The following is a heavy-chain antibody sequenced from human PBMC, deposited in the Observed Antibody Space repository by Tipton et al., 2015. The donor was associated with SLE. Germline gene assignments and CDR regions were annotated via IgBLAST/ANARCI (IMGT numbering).Heavy chain of an antibody. D-gene: IGHD3-10*01. Sequence: LRLSCTVSGGSISSGGYYWSWIRQPPGKGLEWIGSIYYSGSTYYNPSLKSRVTISVDTSKNQFSLKLSSVTAADTAVYYCARGGGPYGSGSSNWFDPWGQGTLVTVSS. CDR2: IYYSGST. CDR1: GGSISSGGYY. V-gene: IGHV4-39*07. CDR3: ARGGGPYGSGSSNWFDP. J-gene: IGHJ5*02.